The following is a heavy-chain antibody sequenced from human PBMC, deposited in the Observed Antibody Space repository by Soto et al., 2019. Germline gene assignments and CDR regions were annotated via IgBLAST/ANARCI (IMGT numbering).Heavy chain of an antibody. J-gene: IGHJ1*01. CDR2: ISYDGSNK. V-gene: IGHV3-30*18. CDR1: GFTFSSYG. D-gene: IGHD3-22*01. CDR3: AKDGRDSSGYYYEYFQH. Sequence: GESLKISCAASGFTFSSYGMHWVRQSPGKGLEWVAVISYDGSNKYYADSVKGRFTISRDNSKNTLYLHMNRLRAEDTAVYYCAKDGRDSSGYYYEYFQHWGQGTLVTVSS.